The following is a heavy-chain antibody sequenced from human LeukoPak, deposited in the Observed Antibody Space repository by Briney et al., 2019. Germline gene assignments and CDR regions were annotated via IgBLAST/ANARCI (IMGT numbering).Heavy chain of an antibody. D-gene: IGHD6-13*01. Sequence: ASVKVSCKASGYTFTGYYIHWVRQAPGQGFEWMGRINPNSGGTNYAQKFQDRVTMTRDTSISTAYMELSRLRSDDTAVYYCARDLKGHSSSWYYFDYWGQGTLVTVSS. CDR3: ARDLKGHSSSWYYFDY. J-gene: IGHJ4*02. CDR1: GYTFTGYY. V-gene: IGHV1-2*06. CDR2: INPNSGGT.